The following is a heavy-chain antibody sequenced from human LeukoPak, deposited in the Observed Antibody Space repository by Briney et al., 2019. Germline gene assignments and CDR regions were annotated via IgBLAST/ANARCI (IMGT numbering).Heavy chain of an antibody. D-gene: IGHD4-17*01. CDR1: GGSISSYY. Sequence: SETLSLTCTVSGGSISSYYWSWIRQPPGKGLEWIGEINHSGSTNYNPSLKSRVTISVDTSKNQFSLKASSVTVADTAVYYCVRQHRMYGSPDAFDIWGQGTMVTVSS. V-gene: IGHV4-34*01. CDR2: INHSGST. CDR3: VRQHRMYGSPDAFDI. J-gene: IGHJ3*02.